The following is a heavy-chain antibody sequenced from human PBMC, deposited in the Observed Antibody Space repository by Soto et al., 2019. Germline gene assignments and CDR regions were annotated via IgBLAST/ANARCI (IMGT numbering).Heavy chain of an antibody. D-gene: IGHD3-22*01. J-gene: IGHJ5*01. CDR2: IYHTGST. CDR1: DYSISSGYY. CDR3: ARVWMVVVPTAVGVKWFDS. V-gene: IGHV4-38-2*01. Sequence: SETLSLTCAVSDYSISSGYYWCWIRQTPGKGLEWIGSIYHTGSTFLNPSLTTRVTMSVDTSKNNFSLRLESVTAADAAIYYCARVWMVVVPTAVGVKWFDSWGPGTLVTVSS.